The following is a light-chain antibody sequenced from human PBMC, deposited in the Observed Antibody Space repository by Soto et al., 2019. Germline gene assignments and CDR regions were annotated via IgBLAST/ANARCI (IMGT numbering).Light chain of an antibody. J-gene: IGLJ1*01. Sequence: QPVLTQPPSASGTPGQRITISCSGSSSNIESHAVNWFQQVPGTAPKLLIKTNNQRPSGVPDRFSGSKSGASASLAISGLQSEDEATYYCATWDDSRKGVFGTGTKLTVL. CDR3: ATWDDSRKGV. CDR1: SSNIESHA. V-gene: IGLV1-44*01. CDR2: TNN.